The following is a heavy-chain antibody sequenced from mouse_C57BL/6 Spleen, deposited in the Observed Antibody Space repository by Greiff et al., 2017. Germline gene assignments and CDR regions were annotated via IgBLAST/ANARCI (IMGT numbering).Heavy chain of an antibody. CDR2: IYPGDGDT. J-gene: IGHJ1*03. Sequence: QVQLKQSGAELVKPGASVKISCKASGYAFSSYWMNWVKQRPGKGLEWIGQIYPGDGDTNYNGKFKGKATLTADKSSSTAYMQLSSLTSEDSAVYFCARKGYGSSTSYFDVWGTGTTVTVSS. V-gene: IGHV1-80*01. CDR3: ARKGYGSSTSYFDV. CDR1: GYAFSSYW. D-gene: IGHD1-1*01.